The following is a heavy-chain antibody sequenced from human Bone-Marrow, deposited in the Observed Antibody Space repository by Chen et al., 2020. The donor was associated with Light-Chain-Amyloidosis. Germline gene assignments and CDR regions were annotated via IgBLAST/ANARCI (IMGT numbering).Heavy chain of an antibody. CDR3: SREFTGYDDY. J-gene: IGHJ4*02. V-gene: IGHV3-74*01. Sequence: DVQLLESGGGLVQPGGYLSLSCAASGFTFRTSWMHWVRQAPGKGLVWVSRINPDGTRVDYADSVRGRFTISRDDAKSTVYLQMNSLRAEDTAVYYCSREFTGYDDYWGQGTLVTVSS. CDR1: GFTFRTSW. D-gene: IGHD5-12*01. CDR2: INPDGTRV.